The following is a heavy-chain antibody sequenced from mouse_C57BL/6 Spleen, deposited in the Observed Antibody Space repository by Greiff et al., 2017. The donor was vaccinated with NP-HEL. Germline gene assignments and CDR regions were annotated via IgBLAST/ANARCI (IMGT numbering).Heavy chain of an antibody. D-gene: IGHD2-5*01. CDR1: GFSFNTYA. CDR3: VSGSNDMDY. J-gene: IGHJ4*01. CDR2: IRSKSNNYAT. V-gene: IGHV10-1*01. Sequence: EVQRVESGGGLVQPKGSLKLSCAASGFSFNTYAMNWVRQAPGKGLEWVARIRSKSNNYATYYADSVKDRFTISRDDSESRLYLQMNNLKTEDTAMYYCVSGSNDMDYWGQGTSVTVSS.